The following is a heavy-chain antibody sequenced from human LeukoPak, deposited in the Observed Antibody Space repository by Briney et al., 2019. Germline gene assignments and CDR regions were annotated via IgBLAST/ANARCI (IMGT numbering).Heavy chain of an antibody. CDR2: ISYDGSNK. J-gene: IGHJ4*02. Sequence: GRSLRLSCAASGFTFSSYGMHWVRQAPGKGLEWVAVISYDGSNKYYADPVKGRFTISRDNSKNTLYLQMNSLRAEDTAVYYCAKEFYSSPYFDYWGQGTLVTVSS. V-gene: IGHV3-30*18. D-gene: IGHD6-13*01. CDR1: GFTFSSYG. CDR3: AKEFYSSPYFDY.